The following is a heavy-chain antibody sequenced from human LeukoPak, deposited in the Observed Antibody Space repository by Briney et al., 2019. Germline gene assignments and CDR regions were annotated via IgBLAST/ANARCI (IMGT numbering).Heavy chain of an antibody. V-gene: IGHV3-30*14. CDR2: ISYDGSNK. CDR1: GFTFSSYA. CDR3: ARDGRGGHYDYVWGSYRYGMDV. D-gene: IGHD3-16*02. J-gene: IGHJ6*02. Sequence: GGSLRLSCAASGFTFSSYAMHWVPQAPGKGLEWVAVISYDGSNKYYADSVKGRFTISRDNSKNTLYLQMNSLRAEDTAVYYCARDGRGGHYDYVWGSYRYGMDVWGQGTTVTVSS.